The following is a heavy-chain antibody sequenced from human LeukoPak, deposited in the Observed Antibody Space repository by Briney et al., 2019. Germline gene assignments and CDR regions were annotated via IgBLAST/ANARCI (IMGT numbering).Heavy chain of an antibody. CDR1: GFSFSSYW. Sequence: QPGGSLRLSCAASGFSFSSYWMSWVRQAPGKGLEWVANIKQDGSEKYYVDSVKGRFTISGDNAKNSLYLQMNSLRAEDTAVYYCARDKKVVVAATVFDYWGQGTLVTVSS. V-gene: IGHV3-7*01. D-gene: IGHD2-15*01. CDR2: IKQDGSEK. CDR3: ARDKKVVVAATVFDY. J-gene: IGHJ4*02.